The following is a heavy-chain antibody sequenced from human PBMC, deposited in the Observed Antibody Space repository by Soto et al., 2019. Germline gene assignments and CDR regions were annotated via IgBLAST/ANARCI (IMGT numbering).Heavy chain of an antibody. V-gene: IGHV3-48*02. Sequence: EVQLVESGGGLVQPGGSLRLSCEASGFTFSSYSMTWVRQAPGKGLEWVSYISSSGSNIYYADSVKGRFTISRDNAKNSLYLQMNRVRDEDTAGYYCASYYEDFSGYYPDYLGQGTLVTVSS. D-gene: IGHD3-22*01. CDR1: GFTFSSYS. J-gene: IGHJ4*02. CDR2: ISSSGSNI. CDR3: ASYYEDFSGYYPDY.